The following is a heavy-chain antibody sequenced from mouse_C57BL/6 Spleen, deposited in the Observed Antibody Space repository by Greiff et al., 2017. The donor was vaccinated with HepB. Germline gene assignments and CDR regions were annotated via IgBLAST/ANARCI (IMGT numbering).Heavy chain of an antibody. CDR1: GYTFTSYG. J-gene: IGHJ3*01. CDR3: ARYGESYDYDGLFAY. D-gene: IGHD2-4*01. CDR2: IYPRSGNT. Sequence: QVQLQQSGAELARPGASVKLSCKASGYTFTSYGISWVKQRTGQGLEWIGEIYPRSGNTYYNEKFKGKATLTADKSSSTAYMELRSLTSEDSAVYFCARYGESYDYDGLFAYWGQGTLVTVSA. V-gene: IGHV1-81*01.